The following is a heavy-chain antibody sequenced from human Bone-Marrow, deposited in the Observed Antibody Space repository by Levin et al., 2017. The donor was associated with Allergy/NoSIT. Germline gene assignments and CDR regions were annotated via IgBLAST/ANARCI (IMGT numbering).Heavy chain of an antibody. CDR2: LDGGSGKT. J-gene: IGHJ6*03. V-gene: IGHV3-23*01. CDR3: AKAETTVMLDYSYFDV. Sequence: PGGSLRLSCRISGFIFADYAMNWVRQAPGRGLEWVSSLDGGSGKTHYADSVKGRFTISREYSKDTLFLQMNSLRAEDTARYYCAKAETTVMLDYSYFDVWGEGTAVTVSS. CDR1: GFIFADYA. D-gene: IGHD4-17*01.